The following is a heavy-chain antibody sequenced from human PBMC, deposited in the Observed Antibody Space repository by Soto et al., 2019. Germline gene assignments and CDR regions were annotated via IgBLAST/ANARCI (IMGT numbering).Heavy chain of an antibody. D-gene: IGHD6-13*01. CDR2: ISSSSSYI. CDR3: ARTAGGRVRGALDI. J-gene: IGHJ3*02. Sequence: RLSCAASGFTFSSYSMNWVRQAPGKGLEWVSSISSSSSYIYYADSVKGRFTISRDNSQNTLFLQMDSLMSEDTAMYYCARTAGGRVRGALDIWGQGTMVTVSS. CDR1: GFTFSSYS. V-gene: IGHV3-21*01.